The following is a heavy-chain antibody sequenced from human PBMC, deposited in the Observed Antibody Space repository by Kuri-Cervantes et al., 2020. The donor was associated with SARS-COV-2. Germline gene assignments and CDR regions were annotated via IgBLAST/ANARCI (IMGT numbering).Heavy chain of an antibody. V-gene: IGHV1-69*05. J-gene: IGHJ1*01. CDR2: IIPIFGTA. Sequence: SVKVSCKAFGGTFSSYAISWVRQAPGQGLEWMGGIIPIFGTANYAQKFQGRVTITTDESTSTAYMELSSLRSEDTAVYYCARGGVWSSSSAEDFQHWGQGTLVTVSS. CDR3: ARGGVWSSSSAEDFQH. CDR1: GGTFSSYA. D-gene: IGHD6-6*01.